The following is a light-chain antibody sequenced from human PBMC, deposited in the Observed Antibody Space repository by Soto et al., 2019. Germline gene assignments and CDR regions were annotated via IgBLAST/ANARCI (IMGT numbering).Light chain of an antibody. CDR1: QSVGSD. Sequence: EVVVTQSPATLSLSPGERVTLSCRASQSVGSDFAWFQHKPGQAPRLLIYGASTRATGIPGRFSGSGYETDFTFTISSLEPEDSATYFCQQCSNWVRVTFGQGTKLEIK. CDR2: GAS. CDR3: QQCSNWVRVT. J-gene: IGKJ2*01. V-gene: IGKV3-15*01.